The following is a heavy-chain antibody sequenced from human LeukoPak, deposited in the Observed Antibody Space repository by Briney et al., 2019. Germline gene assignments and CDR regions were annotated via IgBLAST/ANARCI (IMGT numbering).Heavy chain of an antibody. J-gene: IGHJ6*03. V-gene: IGHV3-48*03. D-gene: IGHD4-11*01. Sequence: GGSLRLSCAASGFTFSSYEMNWVRQAPGKGLEWVSYISSGGGTTYYADSVKGRFTISRDNAKSSLYLQMNSLRAEDTAVYYCARDGKVTTSYYYYYYCMDVWGKGTTVTVSS. CDR3: ARDGKVTTSYYYYYYCMDV. CDR2: ISSGGGTT. CDR1: GFTFSSYE.